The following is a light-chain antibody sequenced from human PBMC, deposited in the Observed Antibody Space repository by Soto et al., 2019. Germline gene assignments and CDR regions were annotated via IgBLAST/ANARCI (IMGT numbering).Light chain of an antibody. J-gene: IGLJ1*01. CDR1: IDVGSNQL. Sequence: IDVGSNQLVSWYQQHPGKPPKLMIYEVSKRPSGISNRFSGSESGNTASLTISVLLAADEANHYSGPDAASSASYVFGAGTQVTV. V-gene: IGLV2-23*02. CDR3: GPDAASSASYV. CDR2: EVS.